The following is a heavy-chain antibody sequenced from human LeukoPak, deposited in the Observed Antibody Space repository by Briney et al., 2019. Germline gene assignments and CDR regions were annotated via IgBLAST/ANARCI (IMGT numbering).Heavy chain of an antibody. Sequence: SVKVSCKASGGTFSSYAISWVRQDPGQGLEWMGRIIPILGIANYAQKFQGRVTITADKSTSTAYMELSSLRSEDTAVYYCASTYGSGSYADEWGQGTLVTVSS. CDR3: ASTYGSGSYADE. CDR2: IIPILGIA. V-gene: IGHV1-69*04. CDR1: GGTFSSYA. J-gene: IGHJ4*02. D-gene: IGHD3-10*01.